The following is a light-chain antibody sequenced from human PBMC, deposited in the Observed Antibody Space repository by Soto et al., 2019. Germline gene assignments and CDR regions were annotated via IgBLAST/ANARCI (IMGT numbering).Light chain of an antibody. V-gene: IGLV9-49*01. CDR2: VGTGGIVG. Sequence: QLVLTQPPSASASLGASVTLTCTLSSGYSNYKVDWYQQRPGKGPRFVMRVGTGGIVGSKGDGIPDRFSVLGSGLNRYLTIKNSQEEDESDYHCGADHGSGSNFVVVFGGGTKVTVL. CDR1: SGYSNYK. CDR3: GADHGSGSNFVVV. J-gene: IGLJ2*01.